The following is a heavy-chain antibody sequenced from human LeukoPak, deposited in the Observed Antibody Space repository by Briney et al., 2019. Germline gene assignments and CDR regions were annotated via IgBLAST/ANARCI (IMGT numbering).Heavy chain of an antibody. CDR3: ARSATKYYYGSSGYGFDY. J-gene: IGHJ4*02. Sequence: GGSLRLSCAASGFPFSSHSLNWVRQAPGEGVEWGSSICSSSSYIYYADPVKGRFTLSRDNAKNSLYMHINSLRAEDTAVYYCARSATKYYYGSSGYGFDYWGQGTLVTVPS. V-gene: IGHV3-21*01. D-gene: IGHD3-22*01. CDR2: ICSSSSYI. CDR1: GFPFSSHS.